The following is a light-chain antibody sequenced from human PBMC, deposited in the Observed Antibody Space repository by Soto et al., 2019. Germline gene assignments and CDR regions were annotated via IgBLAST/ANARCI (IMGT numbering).Light chain of an antibody. J-gene: IGLJ3*02. V-gene: IGLV1-44*01. CDR3: AAWDDSLQTWV. Sequence: QSVLTQPPSASGTPGQRVTISCSGSSSNIGSHTVNWYQQLPGTAPKLLIYSNNQRPSGVPDRFSDSKSGTSASLAISGLQSEDEADYYCAAWDDSLQTWVFGGGTKLTVL. CDR2: SNN. CDR1: SSNIGSHT.